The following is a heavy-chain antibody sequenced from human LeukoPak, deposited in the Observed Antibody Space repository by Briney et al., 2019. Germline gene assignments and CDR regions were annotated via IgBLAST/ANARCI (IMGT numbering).Heavy chain of an antibody. CDR3: ATDRKAYGS. CDR2: ISGSGGTT. Sequence: PGGSLRLSCAASGLTFSNSAMSWVRQAPGKGLEWASAISGSGGTTYYADSVKGRFTISRDNSKNTLYLQMNSLRAEDTAVFYCATDRKAYGSWGQGTLVTVSS. CDR1: GLTFSNSA. D-gene: IGHD2-15*01. J-gene: IGHJ4*02. V-gene: IGHV3-23*01.